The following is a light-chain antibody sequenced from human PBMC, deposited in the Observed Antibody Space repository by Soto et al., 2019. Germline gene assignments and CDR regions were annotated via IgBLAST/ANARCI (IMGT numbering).Light chain of an antibody. CDR2: DAS. CDR3: QQYDNLIT. CDR1: QDISNY. V-gene: IGKV1-33*01. Sequence: IQMTQSPSSIFTSXGDRVTITCQASQDISNYLNWYQQKPGKAPKLLIYDASNLETGVPSRFSGSGSGTDFTFTISSLQPEDIATYYCQQYDNLITFGQGTRLEIK. J-gene: IGKJ5*01.